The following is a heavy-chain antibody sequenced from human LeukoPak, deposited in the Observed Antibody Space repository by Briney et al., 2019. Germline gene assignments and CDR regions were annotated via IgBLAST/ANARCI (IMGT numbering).Heavy chain of an antibody. Sequence: GRSLRLSCAASGFTFSTYAMPWVRQAPGKGLEWVAVIWYDGSKKYYADSVKGRFTISRDNSKNTLFLQMNSLRAEDTAVYYCARAQLEQLWLLFDYWGQGTLVTVSS. D-gene: IGHD5-18*01. CDR1: GFTFSTYA. CDR3: ARAQLEQLWLLFDY. CDR2: IWYDGSKK. J-gene: IGHJ4*02. V-gene: IGHV3-33*01.